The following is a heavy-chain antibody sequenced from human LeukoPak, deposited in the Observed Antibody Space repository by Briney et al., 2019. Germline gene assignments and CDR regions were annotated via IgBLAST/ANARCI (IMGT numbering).Heavy chain of an antibody. CDR1: GFTFSDYY. CDR2: ISSSGSTI. J-gene: IGHJ6*02. V-gene: IGHV3-11*01. Sequence: GGSLRLSCAASGFTFSDYYMSWIRQAPGKGLEWVSYISSSGSTIYYADSVKGRFTISRDNAKNSLYLQMNSLRAEDTAVYYCARDVDTAMASHYYYYGMDVWGQGTTVTVSS. D-gene: IGHD5-18*01. CDR3: ARDVDTAMASHYYYYGMDV.